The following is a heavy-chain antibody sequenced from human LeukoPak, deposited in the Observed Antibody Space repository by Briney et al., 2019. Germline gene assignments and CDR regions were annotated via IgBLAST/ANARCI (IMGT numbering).Heavy chain of an antibody. V-gene: IGHV4-39*07. CDR3: ARDPYGGNPYDAFDI. CDR2: IYYSGST. CDR1: GGSISSSSYY. J-gene: IGHJ3*02. Sequence: SETLSLTCTVSGGSISSSSYYWGWIRQPPGKGLEWIGRIYYSGSTYYNPSLKSRVTISVDTSKNQFSLKLSSVTAADTAVYYCARDPYGGNPYDAFDIWGQGTMVTVSS. D-gene: IGHD4-23*01.